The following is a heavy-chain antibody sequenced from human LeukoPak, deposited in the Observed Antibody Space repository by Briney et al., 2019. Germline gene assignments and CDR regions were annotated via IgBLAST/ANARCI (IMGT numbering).Heavy chain of an antibody. Sequence: GGSLRLSCAASGFTFSTFPMAWVRQAPGKGLEWVSGIRGSGDRTYYADSVKGRFTISRDNSKNTLYLQMTSLRAEDTAVYYCASGYCTNGVCYVEYFQHWGQGTLVTVSS. J-gene: IGHJ1*01. D-gene: IGHD2-8*01. CDR3: ASGYCTNGVCYVEYFQH. V-gene: IGHV3-23*01. CDR1: GFTFSTFP. CDR2: IRGSGDRT.